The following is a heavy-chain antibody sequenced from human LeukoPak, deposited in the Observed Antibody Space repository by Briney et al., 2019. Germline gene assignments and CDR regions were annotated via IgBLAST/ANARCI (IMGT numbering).Heavy chain of an antibody. V-gene: IGHV4-4*07. CDR2: IYTSGST. Sequence: SETLSLTCTVSGGSISSYYWSWIRQPAGKGLEWIGRIYTSGSTNYNPSLKSRVTMSVDTSKNQFSLKLSSVTAADTAVYYCARGTIGYYGSGSYYCYYYYMDVWGKGTTVTISS. D-gene: IGHD3-10*01. CDR1: GGSISSYY. CDR3: ARGTIGYYGSGSYYCYYYYMDV. J-gene: IGHJ6*03.